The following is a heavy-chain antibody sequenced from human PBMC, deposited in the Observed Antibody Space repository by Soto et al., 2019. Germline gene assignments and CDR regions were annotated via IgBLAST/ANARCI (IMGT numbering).Heavy chain of an antibody. V-gene: IGHV5-51*01. J-gene: IGHJ4*02. CDR2: IKPGTSDI. CDR3: ARQLSHICDS. Sequence: EVQLVQSGADIKKPGESLKISYKGVGYKFGSAWIGWVRQMPGKGLEWMGIIKPGTSDIRYSPSCRGHVTISADEAVSTAYLQWSSLKASDTAMYYCARQLSHICDSWGQGTLVTVSS. D-gene: IGHD3-3*02. CDR1: GYKFGSAW.